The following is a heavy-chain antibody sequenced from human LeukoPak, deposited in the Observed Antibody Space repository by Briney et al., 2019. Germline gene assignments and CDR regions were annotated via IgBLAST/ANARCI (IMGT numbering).Heavy chain of an antibody. CDR1: GYTFTGYY. J-gene: IGHJ3*02. CDR2: INPNSGGT. D-gene: IGHD2-15*01. Sequence: ASVKVSCKASGYTFTGYYMHWVRQAPGQGLEWMGRINPNSGGTNYAQKFQGRVTMTRDTSISTAYMELSRLRSDDTAVYYFATGVVVAAFDAFDIWGQGTMVTVSS. CDR3: ATGVVVAAFDAFDI. V-gene: IGHV1-2*06.